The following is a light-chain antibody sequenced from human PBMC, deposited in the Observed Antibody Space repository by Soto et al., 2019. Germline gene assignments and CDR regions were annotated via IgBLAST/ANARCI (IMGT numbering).Light chain of an antibody. Sequence: DIVLTQSPGTLSLSPGERATLSCRASQSVSSSYLGWYHQKPGQAPRLLIYRASTRATGIPDRFSGSGSGTEFTLTISSLQSEDFADYYCQQYQNWPLITFGQGTRLEIK. CDR1: QSVSSSY. J-gene: IGKJ5*01. CDR3: QQYQNWPLIT. CDR2: RAS. V-gene: IGKV3-20*01.